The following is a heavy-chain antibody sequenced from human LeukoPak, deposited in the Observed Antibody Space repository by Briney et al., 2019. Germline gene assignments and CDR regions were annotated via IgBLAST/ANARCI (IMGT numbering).Heavy chain of an antibody. Sequence: SETLSLTCSVSGGSVTTSDYSWGWIRQSPGKGLEWIGATYYRGSTFYSPSLTSRVTLSLDTSKHQFSLNLASVTAADAAVYYCATIGHWFRSTDHWGQGTLVTVSS. V-gene: IGHV4-39*01. D-gene: IGHD5/OR15-5a*01. CDR3: ATIGHWFRSTDH. CDR1: GGSVTTSDYS. J-gene: IGHJ4*02. CDR2: TYYRGST.